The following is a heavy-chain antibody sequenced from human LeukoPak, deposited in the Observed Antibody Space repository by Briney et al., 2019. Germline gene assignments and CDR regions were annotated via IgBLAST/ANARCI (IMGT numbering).Heavy chain of an antibody. CDR1: GYSISSGYY. Sequence: PSETLSLTCTVSGYSISSGYYWGWIRQPPGKGLEWIGSIYHSGSTNYNPSLKSRVTISVDTSKNQFSLELSSVTAADTAVYYCARDRLEMATSPHNWFDPWGQGTLVTVSS. J-gene: IGHJ5*02. V-gene: IGHV4-38-2*02. CDR2: IYHSGST. D-gene: IGHD5-24*01. CDR3: ARDRLEMATSPHNWFDP.